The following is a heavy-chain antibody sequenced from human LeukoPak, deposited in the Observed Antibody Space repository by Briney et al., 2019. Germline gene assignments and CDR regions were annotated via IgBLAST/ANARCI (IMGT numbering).Heavy chain of an antibody. CDR1: GFTFSSHG. V-gene: IGHV3-23*01. J-gene: IGHJ4*02. CDR3: VHGGLYYLDY. D-gene: IGHD3-10*01. Sequence: PGGSLTLSCAASGFTFSSHGMSWVRQAPGKGLEWVSAISGSGSTYHADSVKGGFTISRDIFKNTLYLQMNSLRAEDTAVYYCVHGGLYYLDYWGQGTLVTVSS. CDR2: ISGSGST.